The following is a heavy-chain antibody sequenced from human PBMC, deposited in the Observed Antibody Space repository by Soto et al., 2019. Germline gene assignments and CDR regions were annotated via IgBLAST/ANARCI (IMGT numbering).Heavy chain of an antibody. Sequence: QVQLQQWGAGLLKPSETLSLTCAVYGGSFSGYYWSWIRQPPGKGLEWIGEINHSGSTNYNPSLKSRVTISVDTSKNQFSLKLSSVTAADTAVYYCARGDLGGAGGGNYWGQGTLVTVSS. D-gene: IGHD3-16*01. J-gene: IGHJ4*02. CDR1: GGSFSGYY. V-gene: IGHV4-34*01. CDR3: ARGDLGGAGGGNY. CDR2: INHSGST.